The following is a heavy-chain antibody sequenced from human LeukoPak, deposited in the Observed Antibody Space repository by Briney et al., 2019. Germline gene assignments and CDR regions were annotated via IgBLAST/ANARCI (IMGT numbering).Heavy chain of an antibody. CDR3: ARELPTGYSGSYYEVTFDY. D-gene: IGHD1-26*01. CDR1: GYTFTGYY. J-gene: IGHJ4*02. CDR2: INPNSGGT. V-gene: IGHV1-2*06. Sequence: ASVNVSCKASGYTFTGYYMHWVRQAPGQGLEWMGRINPNSGGTNYAQKFQGRVTMTRDTSISTAYMGLSRLRSDDTAVYYCARELPTGYSGSYYEVTFDYWGQGTLVTVSS.